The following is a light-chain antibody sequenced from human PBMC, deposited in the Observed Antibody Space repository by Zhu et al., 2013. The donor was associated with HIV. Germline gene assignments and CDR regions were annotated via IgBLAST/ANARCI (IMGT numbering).Light chain of an antibody. CDR3: QAWDSSHA. V-gene: IGLV3-1*01. Sequence: SYDLTQSPSVSVSPGQTASITCSGDKLGDKYACWYQLRPGQSPVLVLYRDTKRPSGIPERFSGFSSGNTATLTISGTQAADEADYFCQAWDSSHAFGGGTKLTVL. J-gene: IGLJ2*01. CDR2: RDT. CDR1: KLGDKY.